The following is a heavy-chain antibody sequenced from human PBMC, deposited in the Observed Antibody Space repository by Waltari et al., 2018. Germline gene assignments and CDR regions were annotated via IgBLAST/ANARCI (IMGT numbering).Heavy chain of an antibody. D-gene: IGHD1-7*01. CDR2: ISNDGTDK. CDR3: AKGLWELPPYYYVMDV. J-gene: IGHJ6*02. Sequence: QVQLVESGGGVVQPGGSLRLGWAAAGFTFDTFAMHWVRQDPGKGLEWVALISNDGTDKYYGDSVKGRFTISRDNSKNTLHLQMNTLRAEDPAVYYCAKGLWELPPYYYVMDVWGQGTTVTVSS. CDR1: GFTFDTFA. V-gene: IGHV3-30*18.